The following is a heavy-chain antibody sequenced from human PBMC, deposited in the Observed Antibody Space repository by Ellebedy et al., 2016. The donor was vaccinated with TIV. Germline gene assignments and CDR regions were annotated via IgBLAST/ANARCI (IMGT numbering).Heavy chain of an antibody. J-gene: IGHJ1*01. CDR3: ARGSGSYKEYFQD. CDR1: GFTLSDYY. V-gene: IGHV3-53*01. CDR2: IYTGGST. Sequence: GESLKISCAASGFTLSDYYLSWVRPAPGEGLEWVSVIYTGGSTYYAESVKGRFTITRDNSKNTLYLQMNSLRAEDTAVYYCARGSGSYKEYFQDWGQGTQVTVSS. D-gene: IGHD1-26*01.